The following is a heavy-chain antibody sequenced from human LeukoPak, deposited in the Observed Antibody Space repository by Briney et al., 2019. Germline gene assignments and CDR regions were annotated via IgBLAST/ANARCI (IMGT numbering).Heavy chain of an antibody. CDR3: ARGAHYGDYNNWFDP. Sequence: GRSLRLSCAASGFTFSSYGMHWVRQAPGKGLEWVAVIWYDGSNKYYADSVKGRFTISRYNSKNTLYLQMNSLRAEDTAVYYCARGAHYGDYNNWFDPWGQGTLVTVSS. D-gene: IGHD4-17*01. J-gene: IGHJ5*02. CDR1: GFTFSSYG. V-gene: IGHV3-33*01. CDR2: IWYDGSNK.